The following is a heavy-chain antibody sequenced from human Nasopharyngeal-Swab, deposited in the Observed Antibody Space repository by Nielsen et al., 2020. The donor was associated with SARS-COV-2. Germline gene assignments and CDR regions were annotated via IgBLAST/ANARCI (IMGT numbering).Heavy chain of an antibody. CDR2: IYYSGST. V-gene: IGHV4-31*02. CDR3: ARAPTAFGVVITAFDY. Sequence: RQAPGKGLEWIGYIYYSGSTYYNPSLKSRLTISVDTSKNQFSLKLSSVTAADTAVYYCARAPTAFGVVITAFDYWGQGALVTSPQ. D-gene: IGHD3-3*01. J-gene: IGHJ4*02.